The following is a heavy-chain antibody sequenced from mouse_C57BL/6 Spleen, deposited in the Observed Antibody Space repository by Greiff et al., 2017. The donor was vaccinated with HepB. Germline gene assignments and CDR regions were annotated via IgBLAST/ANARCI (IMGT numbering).Heavy chain of an antibody. Sequence: EVQLQQSGPELVKPGASVKISCKASGYTFTDYYMNWVKQSHGKSLEWIGDINPNNGGTSYNQKFKGKATLTGDKSSSTAYMELRSLTSEDSAVYYCARREGYYGNPYWYFDVWGTGTTVTVSS. CDR1: GYTFTDYY. CDR3: ARREGYYGNPYWYFDV. V-gene: IGHV1-26*01. J-gene: IGHJ1*03. CDR2: INPNNGGT. D-gene: IGHD2-1*01.